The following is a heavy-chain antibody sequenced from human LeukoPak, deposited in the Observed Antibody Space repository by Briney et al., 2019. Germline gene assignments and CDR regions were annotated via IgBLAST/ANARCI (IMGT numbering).Heavy chain of an antibody. V-gene: IGHV3-7*03. CDR2: IKQDGSEK. D-gene: IGHD4-17*01. CDR1: GFTFSSYW. Sequence: GGSLRLSCAASGFTFSSYWMGWVRQAPGKGLEWVANIKQDGSEKYYVDSVKGRFTISRDNAKNSLYLQMNSLRAEDTAVYYCAKAVDYGDQIPPYYFDYWGQGTLVTVSS. J-gene: IGHJ4*02. CDR3: AKAVDYGDQIPPYYFDY.